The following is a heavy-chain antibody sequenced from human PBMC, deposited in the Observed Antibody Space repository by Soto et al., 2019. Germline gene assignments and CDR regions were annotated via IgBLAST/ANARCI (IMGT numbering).Heavy chain of an antibody. J-gene: IGHJ4*02. Sequence: QVHLVQSGAEVKKPGASVKVSCKGSGYAFTTYGITWVRQAPGQGLEWMGWISAHNGNTTYAQKLQGRVTVTRDTSTSTAYMELRSLRSAATAVYSCARGRYGDYWGQGALVTVSS. V-gene: IGHV1-18*01. D-gene: IGHD1-1*01. CDR1: GYAFTTYG. CDR2: ISAHNGNT. CDR3: ARGRYGDY.